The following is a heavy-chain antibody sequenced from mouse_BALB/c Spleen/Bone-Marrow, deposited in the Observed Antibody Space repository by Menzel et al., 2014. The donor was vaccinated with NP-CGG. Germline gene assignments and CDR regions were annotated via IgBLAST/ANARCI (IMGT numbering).Heavy chain of an antibody. D-gene: IGHD2-4*01. CDR1: GFTIKDTY. Sequence: VQLQQSGAELVKPGASVKLSCTASGFTIKDTYMHWVRQRPEQGLGWIGRIDPANGNTKYDPKFQGKATITADTSSNTAYLQLSSLTSEDTAVYYCAVYDYEGFAYWGQGTLVTVSA. V-gene: IGHV14-3*02. J-gene: IGHJ3*01. CDR3: AVYDYEGFAY. CDR2: IDPANGNT.